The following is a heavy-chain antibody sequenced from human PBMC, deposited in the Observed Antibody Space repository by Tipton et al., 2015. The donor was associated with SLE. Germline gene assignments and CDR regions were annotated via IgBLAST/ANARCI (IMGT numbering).Heavy chain of an antibody. J-gene: IGHJ4*02. D-gene: IGHD5-12*01. V-gene: IGHV4-39*07. CDR3: ARRHYSGPFDS. CDR2: IFYTGST. Sequence: TLSLTCSVSGASISSYYWSWIRQPPGKGLEWIGSIFYTGSTYYNPSLKSRVSFSIDTSKHQFSLKLNSVTAADTAVYYCARRHYSGPFDSWGQGTLVTVSS. CDR1: GASISSYY.